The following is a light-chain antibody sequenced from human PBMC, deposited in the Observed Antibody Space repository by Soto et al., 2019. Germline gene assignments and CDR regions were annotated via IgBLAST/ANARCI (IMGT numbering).Light chain of an antibody. Sequence: QSVLTQPPSVSGAPGQRVTISCTGSSTNIGAGYDVHWYQQFPGTAPKLLIYVNTNRPSGVPDRFSGSKSGTSASLAITGLQAEDEADYYCQSYDSSLSGNVFGTGTKVTVL. CDR3: QSYDSSLSGNV. CDR2: VNT. J-gene: IGLJ1*01. CDR1: STNIGAGYD. V-gene: IGLV1-40*01.